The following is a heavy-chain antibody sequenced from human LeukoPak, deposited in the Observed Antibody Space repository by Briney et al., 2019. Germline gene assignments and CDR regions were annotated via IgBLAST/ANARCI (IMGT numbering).Heavy chain of an antibody. D-gene: IGHD1-26*01. CDR2: ISGSGGGT. CDR1: GFTFSTYA. CDR3: AKGGQYYFDY. V-gene: IGHV3-23*01. J-gene: IGHJ4*02. Sequence: GGSLRLSCAASGFTFSTYAMSWVRQAPGKGLQWVSAISGSGGGTYYADSVKGRFTISRDNSKNTLYLQMNRLRAEDTAVYYCAKGGQYYFDYWGQGTLVTVSS.